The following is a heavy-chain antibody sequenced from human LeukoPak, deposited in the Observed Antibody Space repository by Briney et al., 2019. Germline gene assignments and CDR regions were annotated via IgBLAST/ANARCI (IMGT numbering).Heavy chain of an antibody. J-gene: IGHJ4*02. CDR2: ICQDGNGR. CDR3: ARGRGLQSEFDH. D-gene: IGHD5-24*01. CDR1: GFTFSSYC. V-gene: IGHV3-7*01. Sequence: GGSLGLSCAASGFTFSSYCMGWVRQTPGKRLECVATICQDGNGRDFVDSVKGRFTISRDNAKNSLYLEMNSLRVDDTAVYYCARGRGLQSEFDHWGQGTLVTVSS.